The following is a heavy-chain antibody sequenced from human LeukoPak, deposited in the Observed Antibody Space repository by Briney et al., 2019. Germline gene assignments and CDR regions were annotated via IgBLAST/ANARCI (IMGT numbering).Heavy chain of an antibody. CDR2: INHSGST. J-gene: IGHJ4*02. CDR1: GGSIGSYY. Sequence: PSETLSLTCTVSGGSIGSYYWSWIRQPPGKGLEWIGEINHSGSTNYNPSLKSRVTISVDTSKNQFSLKLSSVAAADTAVYYCARGPPYIVVVTPIGFFHYWGQGTLVTVSS. CDR3: ARGPPYIVVVTPIGFFHY. D-gene: IGHD2-21*02. V-gene: IGHV4-34*01.